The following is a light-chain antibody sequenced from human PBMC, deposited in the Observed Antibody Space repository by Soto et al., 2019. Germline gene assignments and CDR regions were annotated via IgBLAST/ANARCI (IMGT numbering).Light chain of an antibody. CDR3: QQYGSSPPYT. CDR2: GAS. Sequence: EIVLTQSPGTLSLSPGERATLSCRASQSVSSSYLAWYQQKPGQAPRLLIYGASSRAAGIPDRFSGSGSGTDFTLTISRLEPEDFPVYYCQQYGSSPPYTFGQWTKLEIK. CDR1: QSVSSSY. J-gene: IGKJ2*01. V-gene: IGKV3-20*01.